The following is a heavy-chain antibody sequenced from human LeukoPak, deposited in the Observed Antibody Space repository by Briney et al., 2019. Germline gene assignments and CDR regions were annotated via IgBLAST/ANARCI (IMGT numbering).Heavy chain of an antibody. CDR2: INPNSGGT. D-gene: IGHD1-1*01. J-gene: IGHJ6*02. CDR3: ARDLTTTGTTIDYYYYGMDV. Sequence: ASVKVSCKASGYTFTGYYMHWVRQAPGQGLEGMGWINPNSGGTNYAQKFQSRVPMTRDTSISTAYMELSRLRSDDTAVYYCARDLTTTGTTIDYYYYGMDVWGQGTTVTVSS. V-gene: IGHV1-2*02. CDR1: GYTFTGYY.